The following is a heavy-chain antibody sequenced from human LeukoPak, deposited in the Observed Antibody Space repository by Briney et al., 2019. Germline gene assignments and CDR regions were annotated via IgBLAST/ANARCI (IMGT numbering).Heavy chain of an antibody. CDR2: IYHSGST. V-gene: IGHV4-39*07. Sequence: PSETLSLTCTVSGGSISSSSYYWGWIRQPPGKGLEWIGSIYHSGSTYYNPSLKSRVTISVDTSKNQFSLKLSSVTAADTAVYYCARAAQTYYYGSGSLHYFDYWGQGTLVTVSS. D-gene: IGHD3-10*01. J-gene: IGHJ4*02. CDR3: ARAAQTYYYGSGSLHYFDY. CDR1: GGSISSSSYY.